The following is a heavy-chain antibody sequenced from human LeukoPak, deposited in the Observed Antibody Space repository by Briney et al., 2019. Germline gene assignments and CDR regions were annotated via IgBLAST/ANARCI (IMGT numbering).Heavy chain of an antibody. CDR3: ARDLTYYYDSSRLDY. J-gene: IGHJ4*02. Sequence: PGGSLRLSCAASGFTFSSYWMHWVRQAPGKGLVWVSRINSDGSSTSYADSVKGRFTISRDNAKNTLYLQMNSLRAEDTAVYYCARDLTYYYDSSRLDYWGQGTLVTVSS. CDR2: INSDGSST. CDR1: GFTFSSYW. V-gene: IGHV3-74*01. D-gene: IGHD3-22*01.